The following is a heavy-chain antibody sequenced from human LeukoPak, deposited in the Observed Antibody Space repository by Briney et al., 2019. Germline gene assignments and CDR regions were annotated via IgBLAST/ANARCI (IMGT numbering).Heavy chain of an antibody. CDR1: GYTFTGYY. Sequence: ASVKVSCKASGYTFTGYYMHWVRQAPGQGLEWMGWINPNSGGTNYAQKFQGRVTMTRDTSISTAYMELRSLRSEDTAVYYCARASDRGAEYFQHWGQGTLVTVSS. D-gene: IGHD3-10*01. CDR3: ARASDRGAEYFQH. V-gene: IGHV1-2*02. CDR2: INPNSGGT. J-gene: IGHJ1*01.